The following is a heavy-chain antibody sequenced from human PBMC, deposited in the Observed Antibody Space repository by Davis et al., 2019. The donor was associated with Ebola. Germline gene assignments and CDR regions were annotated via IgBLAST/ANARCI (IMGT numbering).Heavy chain of an antibody. CDR3: AKDPEVPDYGDLYYYYYGMDV. D-gene: IGHD4-17*01. Sequence: GGSLRLSCAVSGVTFTPYAMSWVRQAPGKGLEWVSTLSGSGTSTYYANSVKGRFTISRDNSNNTLFLQMNSLRAEDTAVYYCAKDPEVPDYGDLYYYYYGMDVWGQGTTVTVSS. J-gene: IGHJ6*02. CDR1: GVTFTPYA. CDR2: LSGSGTST. V-gene: IGHV3-23*01.